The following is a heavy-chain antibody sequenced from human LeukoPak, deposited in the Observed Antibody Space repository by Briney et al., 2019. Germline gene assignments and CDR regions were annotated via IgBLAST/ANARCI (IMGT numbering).Heavy chain of an antibody. CDR3: ARELSSDYGSGSYYTFGY. Sequence: GASVKVSCKASGGTFSSYAISWVRQAPGQGLEWMGIINPSGGSTSYAQKFQGRVTMTRDTSTSTVYMELSSLRSEDTAVYYCARELSSDYGSGSYYTFGYWGQGTLVTVSS. J-gene: IGHJ4*02. V-gene: IGHV1-46*01. CDR1: GGTFSSYA. D-gene: IGHD3-10*01. CDR2: INPSGGST.